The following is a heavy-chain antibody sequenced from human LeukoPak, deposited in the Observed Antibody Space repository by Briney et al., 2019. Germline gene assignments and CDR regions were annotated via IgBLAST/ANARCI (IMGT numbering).Heavy chain of an antibody. CDR3: ARDQGRRGVPVSSISAGIFNWFDP. D-gene: IGHD6-25*01. CDR2: IYTGSGTT. J-gene: IGHJ5*02. CDR1: GGSISGDH. V-gene: IGHV4-4*07. Sequence: PSETLSLTCSVSGGSISGDHWSCIRQPAGEGLEWIGRIYTGSGTTNYNPSLKSRVTMSADTSKNQVSLILSSVTAADTAVYYCARDQGRRGVPVSSISAGIFNWFDPWGQGTLVTVSS.